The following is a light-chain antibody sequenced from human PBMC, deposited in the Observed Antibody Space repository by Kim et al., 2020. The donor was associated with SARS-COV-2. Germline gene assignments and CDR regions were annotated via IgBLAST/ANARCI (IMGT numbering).Light chain of an antibody. CDR3: CSYAGSYTLVV. Sequence: QSVTISCTGTSSDVGGYNYVPWYQQHPGKAPKLMIYDVSKRPSGVPDRFSGSKSGNTASLTISGLQAEDEADYYCCSYAGSYTLVVFGGGTQLTVL. V-gene: IGLV2-11*01. J-gene: IGLJ2*01. CDR1: SSDVGGYNY. CDR2: DVS.